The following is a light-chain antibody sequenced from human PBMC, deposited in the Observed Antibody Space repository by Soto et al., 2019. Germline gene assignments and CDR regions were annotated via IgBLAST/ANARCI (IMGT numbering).Light chain of an antibody. Sequence: DIQMTQSPYSLSASVVDRVTITFQASQNINNYLNWYQQKPGRAPKLLIYDASNLEAGVPSRFRGSGSGTDFTFTISRLQPEDIATYYCQQYENLPTFGQGTRPEIK. CDR2: DAS. CDR3: QQYENLPT. V-gene: IGKV1-33*01. J-gene: IGKJ5*01. CDR1: QNINNY.